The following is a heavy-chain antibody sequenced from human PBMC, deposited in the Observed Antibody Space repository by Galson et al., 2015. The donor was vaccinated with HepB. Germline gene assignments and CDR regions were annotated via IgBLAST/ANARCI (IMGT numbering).Heavy chain of an antibody. CDR1: GFTFSAYT. D-gene: IGHD3-10*01. CDR3: VKGTGSGGIHYSDY. CDR2: INYSGSGT. Sequence: SLRLSCAASGFTFSAYTMSWVRQAPGEGLEWVSTINYSGSGTYYPASVKGRITLSRDNYKNTLYLQMNSLRAEDTAVYYCVKGTGSGGIHYSDYWGHGTLVTVSS. J-gene: IGHJ4*01. V-gene: IGHV3-23*01.